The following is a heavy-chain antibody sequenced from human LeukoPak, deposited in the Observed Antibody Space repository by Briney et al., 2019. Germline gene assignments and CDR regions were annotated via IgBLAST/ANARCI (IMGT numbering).Heavy chain of an antibody. J-gene: IGHJ4*02. CDR3: GRGRHRNRSHYPPGSAPVTYYLDY. CDR1: GGSISSGGYS. D-gene: IGHD2-15*01. CDR2: IYHSGST. V-gene: IGHV4-30-2*01. Sequence: PSETLSLTCAVSGGSISSGGYSWSWIRQPPGKGLEWIGYIYHSGSTYYNPSLKSRVTISVDRSNNQFSLKLSSVTAADTAVYYWGRGRHRNRSHYPPGSAPVTYYLDYWGQGTLVTGYS.